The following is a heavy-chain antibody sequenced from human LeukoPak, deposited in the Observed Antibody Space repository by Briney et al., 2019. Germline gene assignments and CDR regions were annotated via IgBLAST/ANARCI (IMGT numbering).Heavy chain of an antibody. J-gene: IGHJ4*02. D-gene: IGHD6-25*01. CDR2: IYYSGST. Sequence: SETLSLTCTVSGGSISSYYWSWIRQPPGKGLEWIGYIYYSGSTNYNPSLKSRVTISVDTSKNQFSLKLSSVTAADTAVYYCARDLGGRVGFDYWGQGTLVTVSS. CDR1: GGSISSYY. V-gene: IGHV4-59*01. CDR3: ARDLGGRVGFDY.